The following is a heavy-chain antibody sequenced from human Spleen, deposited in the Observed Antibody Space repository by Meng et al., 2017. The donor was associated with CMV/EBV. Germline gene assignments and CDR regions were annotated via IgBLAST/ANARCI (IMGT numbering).Heavy chain of an antibody. Sequence: GGSLRLSCAASGFTFSSYGMHWVRQAPGKGLEWVAFIRYDGSNKYYADSVKGRFTISRDNSKNTLYLQMNSLRAEDTAVFYCARGFWNPYYEDTHDYWGQGTLVTVSS. CDR2: IRYDGSNK. CDR3: ARGFWNPYYEDTHDY. D-gene: IGHD3-3*01. J-gene: IGHJ4*02. CDR1: GFTFSSYG. V-gene: IGHV3-30*02.